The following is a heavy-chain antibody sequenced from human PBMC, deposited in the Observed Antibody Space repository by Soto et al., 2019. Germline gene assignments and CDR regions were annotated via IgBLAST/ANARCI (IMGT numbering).Heavy chain of an antibody. CDR3: AKVEWELLVVGYFDY. V-gene: IGHV3-30*18. J-gene: IGHJ4*02. D-gene: IGHD1-26*01. CDR2: ISYDGSNK. CDR1: GFTFSSYG. Sequence: ESGGGVVQPGRSLRLSCAASGFTFSSYGMHWVRQAPGKGLEWVAVISYDGSNKYYADSVKGRFTISRDNSKNTLYLQMNSLRAEDTAVYYCAKVEWELLVVGYFDYWGQGTLVTVSS.